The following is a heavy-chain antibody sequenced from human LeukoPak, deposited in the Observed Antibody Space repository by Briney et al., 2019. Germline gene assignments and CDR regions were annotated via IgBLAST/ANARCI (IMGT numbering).Heavy chain of an antibody. CDR1: GFTFSTYA. CDR3: ARDVYGYTYGYYDY. Sequence: GGSLRLSCADSGFTFSTYAMHWVRQAPGKGLEWVANINQNGGDKYYVDSVKGRFTISRDNAKNSLDLQMNSLRAEDTAVYYCARDVYGYTYGYYDYWGQGILVTVSS. V-gene: IGHV3-7*04. CDR2: INQNGGDK. D-gene: IGHD5-18*01. J-gene: IGHJ4*02.